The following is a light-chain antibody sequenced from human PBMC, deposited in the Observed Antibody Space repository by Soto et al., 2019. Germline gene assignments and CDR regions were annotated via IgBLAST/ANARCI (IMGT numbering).Light chain of an antibody. J-gene: IGLJ1*01. CDR3: GSYTGSIYV. V-gene: IGLV2-14*01. Sequence: QSALTQPASGSGSPGQSITISCTGTSRDVGGYKFVSWYQQHPGKAPKLMIYEVSNRPSGVSSRFSDSKSGNTASLTISGLQAEDEADYYCGSYTGSIYVFGTGTKLTVL. CDR2: EVS. CDR1: SRDVGGYKF.